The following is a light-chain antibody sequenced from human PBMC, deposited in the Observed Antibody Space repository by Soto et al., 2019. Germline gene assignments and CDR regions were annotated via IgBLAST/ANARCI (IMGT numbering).Light chain of an antibody. Sequence: DIQMTQSPCSLSPSVGDRVTINCRASQSISSYLNWYQQKPGKAPQLLIYAASSLQSGVPSRFSGSGSGTDFTLTISSLQPEDFATYYWRQTYSTITFGQGTRLEIK. CDR3: RQTYSTIT. V-gene: IGKV1-39*01. CDR2: AAS. CDR1: QSISSY. J-gene: IGKJ5*01.